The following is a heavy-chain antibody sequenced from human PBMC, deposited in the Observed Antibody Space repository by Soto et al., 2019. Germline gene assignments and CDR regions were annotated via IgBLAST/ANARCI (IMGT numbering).Heavy chain of an antibody. V-gene: IGHV2-5*01. CDR3: AHRPPHSDRTGFDY. CDR2: VYGNDDK. J-gene: IGHJ4*01. CDR1: GFSLSTPAEG. D-gene: IGHD3-22*01. Sequence: SGPTLVNPTQTLTLTCTFSGFSLSTPAEGVGWVRQSPRKALEWLALVYGNDDKRYSTSLKSRLTITKDTSKNQVVLTMTNMDPVDTAAYYCAHRPPHSDRTGFDYWCQGILVTVS.